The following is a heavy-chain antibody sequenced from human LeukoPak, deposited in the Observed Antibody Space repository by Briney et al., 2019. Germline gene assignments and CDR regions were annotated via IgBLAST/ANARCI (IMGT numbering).Heavy chain of an antibody. J-gene: IGHJ6*02. V-gene: IGHV3-33*01. CDR2: IWYDGSDK. D-gene: IGHD1-1*01. CDR1: GFTFSTYG. Sequence: GGSLRLSRAASGFTFSTYGMHWVRQAPGKGLEWVAVIWYDGSDKNHADSVKGRFTISRDNAKNSLYLQMNSLRAEDTAVYYCARDVGPPFVVQDYYYGMDVWGQGTTVTVSS. CDR3: ARDVGPPFVVQDYYYGMDV.